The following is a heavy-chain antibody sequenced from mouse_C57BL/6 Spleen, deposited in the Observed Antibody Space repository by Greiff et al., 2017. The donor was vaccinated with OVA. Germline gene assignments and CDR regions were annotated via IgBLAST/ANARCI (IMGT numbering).Heavy chain of an antibody. CDR3: ARYYGSSYEAWFAY. CDR2: IYPGSGST. CDR1: GYTFTSYW. Sequence: QVQLQQPGAELVKPGASVKMSCKASGYTFTSYWITWVKQRPGQGLEWIGDIYPGSGSTNYNEKFKSKATLTVDTSSSTAYMQLSSLTSEDSAVYYCARYYGSSYEAWFAYWGQGTLVTVSA. V-gene: IGHV1-55*01. J-gene: IGHJ3*01. D-gene: IGHD1-1*01.